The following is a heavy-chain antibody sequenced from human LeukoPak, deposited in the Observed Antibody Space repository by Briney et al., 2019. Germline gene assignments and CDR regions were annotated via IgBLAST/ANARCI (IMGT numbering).Heavy chain of an antibody. CDR1: GGSFSGYS. D-gene: IGHD6-19*01. Sequence: SETLSLTCAVYGGSFSGYSWNWIRQPPVKGLEWIGEINHSGGTNYNPSLKSRVTISVDTSKKQFSLKLSSVTAADTAVYYCARRSGWPAYWFDPWGQGTLVTVSS. V-gene: IGHV4-34*01. CDR3: ARRSGWPAYWFDP. CDR2: INHSGGT. J-gene: IGHJ5*02.